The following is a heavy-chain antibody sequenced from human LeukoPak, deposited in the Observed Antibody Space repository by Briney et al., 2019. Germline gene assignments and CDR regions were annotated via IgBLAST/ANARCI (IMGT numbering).Heavy chain of an antibody. V-gene: IGHV4-38-2*02. J-gene: IGHJ5*02. Sequence: SETLSLTCAVSGYSISSGYYWGWIRQPPGKGLEWIGSIYQSGSTNYNPSLKSRVTISVDTSKNQFSLKLNSVTAADTAVYFCARETTWRNWFDPWGQETLVTVSS. CDR2: IYQSGST. D-gene: IGHD1-7*01. CDR1: GYSISSGYY. CDR3: ARETTWRNWFDP.